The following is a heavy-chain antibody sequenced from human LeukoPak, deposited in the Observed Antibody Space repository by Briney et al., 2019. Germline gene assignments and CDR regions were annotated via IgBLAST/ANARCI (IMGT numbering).Heavy chain of an antibody. Sequence: GSLRLSCAASGFTFDTYWMSWVRQAPGKGPEWVANIKQDGSEKYYVASVKGRFTISRDNTKNSLYLQMNSLRAEDTAVYYCARDPQNSSPMIFDYWGQGTLVTVSS. D-gene: IGHD3-22*01. J-gene: IGHJ4*02. V-gene: IGHV3-7*01. CDR3: ARDPQNSSPMIFDY. CDR2: IKQDGSEK. CDR1: GFTFDTYW.